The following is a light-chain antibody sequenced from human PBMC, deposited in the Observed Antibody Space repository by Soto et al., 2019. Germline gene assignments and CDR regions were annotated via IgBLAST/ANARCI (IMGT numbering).Light chain of an antibody. CDR3: QQYHNWHPIT. CDR1: QSVSGN. Sequence: EIVITQSPATLSVSPGERATLSCRASQSVSGNLAWYQQKPGQAPSLIIYDASTRATGIPARFSGSGSGTEFTLTISSLQSEDFATYYCQQYHNWHPITFGQGTRLEI. J-gene: IGKJ5*01. CDR2: DAS. V-gene: IGKV3-15*01.